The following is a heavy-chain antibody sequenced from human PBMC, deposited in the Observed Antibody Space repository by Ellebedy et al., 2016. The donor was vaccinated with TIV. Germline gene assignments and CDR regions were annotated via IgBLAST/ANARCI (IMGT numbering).Heavy chain of an antibody. CDR3: AREMVRGVINAFDY. CDR1: GFTFSSYA. V-gene: IGHV3-30-3*01. CDR2: ISYDGSNK. J-gene: IGHJ4*02. Sequence: GESLKISXAASGFTFSSYAMHWVRQAPGKGLEWVAVISYDGSNKYYADSVKGRFTISRDNSKNTLYLQMNSLRAEDTAVYYCAREMVRGVINAFDYWGQGTLVTVSS. D-gene: IGHD3-10*01.